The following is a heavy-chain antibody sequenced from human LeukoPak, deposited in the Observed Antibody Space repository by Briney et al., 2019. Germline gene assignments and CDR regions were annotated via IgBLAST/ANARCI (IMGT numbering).Heavy chain of an antibody. CDR3: ARHWGHYGPNY. V-gene: IGHV4-34*01. CDR1: GGSFSGYY. J-gene: IGHJ4*02. CDR2: INHSGST. D-gene: IGHD3-3*01. Sequence: PSETLSLTCAVYGGSFSGYYWSWIRQPPGKGLEWIGEINHSGSTNYNPSLKSRVTISVDTSKNQFSLKLSSVTAADTAVYYCARHWGHYGPNYWGQGTLVTVSS.